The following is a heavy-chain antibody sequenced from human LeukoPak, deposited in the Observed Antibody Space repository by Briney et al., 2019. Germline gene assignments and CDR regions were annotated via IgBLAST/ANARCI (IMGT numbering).Heavy chain of an antibody. V-gene: IGHV4-39*01. CDR1: SGSISSSSYY. Sequence: SETLSLTCTVSSGSISSSSYYWGWIRQPPGKGLEWIGSIYYSGSTYYNPSLKSRVTISVDTSKNQFSLKLSSVTAADTAVYYCARLTAAAGKVFDYWGQGTLVTVSS. D-gene: IGHD6-13*01. CDR3: ARLTAAAGKVFDY. J-gene: IGHJ4*02. CDR2: IYYSGST.